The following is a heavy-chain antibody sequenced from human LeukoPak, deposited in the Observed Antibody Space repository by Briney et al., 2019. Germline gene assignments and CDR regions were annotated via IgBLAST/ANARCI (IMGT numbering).Heavy chain of an antibody. J-gene: IGHJ4*02. CDR1: GFTFSSYW. CDR3: ARVWDYNILTGLTTDCDY. V-gene: IGHV3-74*01. Sequence: PGGSLRLSCAASGFTFSSYWMHWVRQAPGKGLVWVSRINSDGSSTSYADSVKGRFTISRDNAKNTLYLQMNSLRAEDTAVYYCARVWDYNILTGLTTDCDYWGQGTLVTVSS. D-gene: IGHD3-9*01. CDR2: INSDGSST.